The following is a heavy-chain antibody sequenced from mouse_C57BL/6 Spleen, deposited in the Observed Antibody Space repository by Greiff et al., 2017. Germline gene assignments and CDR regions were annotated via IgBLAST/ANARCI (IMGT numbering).Heavy chain of an antibody. CDR2: IHPNSGST. CDR3: ARNEIYYGNYEGWFAY. D-gene: IGHD2-1*01. J-gene: IGHJ3*01. CDR1: GYTFTSYW. V-gene: IGHV1-64*01. Sequence: VQLQQPGAELVKPGASVKLSCKASGYTFTSYWMHWVKQRPGQGLEWIGMIHPNSGSTNYNEKFKSTATLTVDKSSSTAYMQLSSLTSEDSAVYYCARNEIYYGNYEGWFAYWGQGTLVTVSA.